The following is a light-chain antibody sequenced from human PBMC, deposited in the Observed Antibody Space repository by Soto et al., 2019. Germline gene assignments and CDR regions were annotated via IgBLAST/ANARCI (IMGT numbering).Light chain of an antibody. CDR1: QSISTN. J-gene: IGKJ1*01. CDR3: HQRQSWPRT. Sequence: EIVLTQSPGTLSLSPGERATLSCRASQSISTNLAWYQQKPGQAPRLLIYYTSNRATGIPARFSGSGSGTDFTLTINSLAPEDFAIYYCHQRQSWPRTFGQGTKVDI. V-gene: IGKV3-11*01. CDR2: YTS.